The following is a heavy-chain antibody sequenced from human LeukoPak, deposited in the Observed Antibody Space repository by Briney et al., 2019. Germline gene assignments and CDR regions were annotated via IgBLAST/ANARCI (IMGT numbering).Heavy chain of an antibody. D-gene: IGHD6-19*01. CDR2: ISYDGGNK. J-gene: IGHJ4*02. V-gene: IGHV3-30*04. Sequence: GRSLRLSCAASGFTFSNYAMHCVRQAPGKGLEWVAVISYDGGNKYYADSVKGRFTISRDNSKNTLYLQVNSLGAEDTAVYYCARDHTSGWLRGFDYWGQGTLVTVSS. CDR3: ARDHTSGWLRGFDY. CDR1: GFTFSNYA.